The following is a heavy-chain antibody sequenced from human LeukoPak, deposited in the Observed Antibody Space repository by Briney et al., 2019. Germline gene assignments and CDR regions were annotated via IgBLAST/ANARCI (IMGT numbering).Heavy chain of an antibody. CDR3: ARDDGSYYDSSGFDY. J-gene: IGHJ4*02. Sequence: GGSLRLSCAASGFTVSSNYMSWVRQAPGKGLEWVSGINWNGGSTGYADSVKGRFTISRDNAKNSLYLQMNSLRAEDTAVYYCARDDGSYYDSSGFDYWGQGTLVTVSS. V-gene: IGHV3-20*04. CDR1: GFTVSSNY. CDR2: INWNGGST. D-gene: IGHD3-22*01.